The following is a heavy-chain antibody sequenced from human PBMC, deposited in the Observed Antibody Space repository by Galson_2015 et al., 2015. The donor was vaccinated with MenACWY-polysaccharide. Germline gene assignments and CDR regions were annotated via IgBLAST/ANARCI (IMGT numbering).Heavy chain of an antibody. V-gene: IGHV3-23*01. J-gene: IGHJ4*02. D-gene: IGHD5-18*01. CDR3: AKTRGGDTASDS. CDR2: VSGNGGRT. CDR1: GVTFSSYA. Sequence: SLRLAGAASGVTFSSYAMSWVRQGPGKGAGWVSFVSGNGGRTGCVDYVKGRFTISRDNYKKTLDLQMNSLRAEDTAVYYCAKTRGGDTASDSWGQGTLVAVSS.